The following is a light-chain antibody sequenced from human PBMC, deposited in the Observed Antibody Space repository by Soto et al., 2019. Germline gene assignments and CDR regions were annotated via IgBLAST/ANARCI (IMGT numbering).Light chain of an antibody. Sequence: DIQMTQSPSPLSGSVGDRVTITCRASQTISSWLAWYQQKPGKAPKLLIYKASTLKSGVPSRFSGSGSGTEFTLTISSLQPDDFATDYCQHCNSYSEAFGQGTKVERK. V-gene: IGKV1-5*03. CDR3: QHCNSYSEA. J-gene: IGKJ1*01. CDR1: QTISSW. CDR2: KAS.